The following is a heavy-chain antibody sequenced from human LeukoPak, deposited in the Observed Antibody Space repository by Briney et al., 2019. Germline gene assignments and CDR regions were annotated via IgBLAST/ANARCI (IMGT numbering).Heavy chain of an antibody. CDR1: GGSISSYY. Sequence: KPSETLSLTCTVSGGSISSYYWSWIRQPPGKGLEWLGYIYYSGSTNYNPSLKSRVTISVDTSKNQFSLKLSSVTAADTAVYYCARLDGDGYNLYDAFDIWGQGTMVTVSS. J-gene: IGHJ3*02. CDR3: ARLDGDGYNLYDAFDI. V-gene: IGHV4-59*08. CDR2: IYYSGST. D-gene: IGHD5-24*01.